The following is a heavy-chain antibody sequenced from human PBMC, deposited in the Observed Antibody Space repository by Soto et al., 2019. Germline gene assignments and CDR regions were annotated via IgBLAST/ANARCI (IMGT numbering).Heavy chain of an antibody. CDR2: INAGNGNT. CDR3: ARGLYSSSHYYYYGMDV. V-gene: IGHV1-3*01. J-gene: IGHJ6*02. D-gene: IGHD6-6*01. CDR1: GYTFTSYA. Sequence: ASVKVSCKASGYTFTSYAMHWVRQAPGQRLEWMGWINAGNGNTKYSQKFQGRVTITRDTSASTAYMELSSLRSEDTAVYYCARGLYSSSHYYYYGMDVWGQGTTVTVSS.